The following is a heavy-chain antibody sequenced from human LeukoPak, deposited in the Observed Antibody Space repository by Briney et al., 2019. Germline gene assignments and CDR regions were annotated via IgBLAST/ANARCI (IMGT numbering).Heavy chain of an antibody. J-gene: IGHJ4*02. CDR3: ARAGYDSSGYYYGFDY. Sequence: SETLPLTCTVSGGYISSHYWSWIRQPPGKGLEWIGYIYYSGSTNYNPSLKSRVTISVDTSKNQFSLKLSSVTAADTAVYYCARAGYDSSGYYYGFDYWGQGTLVTVSS. CDR2: IYYSGST. CDR1: GGYISSHY. V-gene: IGHV4-59*11. D-gene: IGHD3-22*01.